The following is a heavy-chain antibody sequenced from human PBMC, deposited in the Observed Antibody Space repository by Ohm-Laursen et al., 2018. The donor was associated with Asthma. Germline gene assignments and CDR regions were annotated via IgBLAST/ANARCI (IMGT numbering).Heavy chain of an antibody. CDR3: ARGPYDFWSGTLYGMDV. V-gene: IGHV4-30-4*02. D-gene: IGHD3-3*01. Sequence: SDTLSLTCTVSGGSISSGDYYWSWIRQPPGKGLEWIGYIYYSGSTYYNPSLKSRVTISVDTSKNQFSLKLSSVTAADTAVYYCARGPYDFWSGTLYGMDVWGQGTTVTVSS. CDR2: IYYSGST. J-gene: IGHJ6*02. CDR1: GGSISSGDYY.